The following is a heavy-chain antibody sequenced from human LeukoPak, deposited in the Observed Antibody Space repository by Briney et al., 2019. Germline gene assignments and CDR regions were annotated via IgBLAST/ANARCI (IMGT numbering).Heavy chain of an antibody. V-gene: IGHV3-33*01. CDR3: ARALRYYYMDV. J-gene: IGHJ6*03. CDR1: GFTFSSYG. CDR2: IWYDGSNK. Sequence: PGGSLRLSCAASGFTFSSYGMHWVRQAPGKGLEWVAVIWYDGSNKYYADSVKGRFTISRDNSKNTLYLQMNSLRAEDTAVYYCARALRYYYMDVWGKGTTVTVSS.